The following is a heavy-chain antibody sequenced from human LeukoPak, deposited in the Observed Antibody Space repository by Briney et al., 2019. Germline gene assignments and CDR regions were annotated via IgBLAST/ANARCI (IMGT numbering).Heavy chain of an antibody. Sequence: SETLSLTCTVSGGSISSYYWSWIRQPPGKGLEWIGYIYYSGSTNYNPSLKSRVTISVDTSKNQFSLKLSSVTAADTAVYYCARAMYYDFWSGYSYYFDYWGQGTLVTVSS. J-gene: IGHJ4*02. CDR3: ARAMYYDFWSGYSYYFDY. CDR2: IYYSGST. D-gene: IGHD3-3*01. CDR1: GGSISSYY. V-gene: IGHV4-59*12.